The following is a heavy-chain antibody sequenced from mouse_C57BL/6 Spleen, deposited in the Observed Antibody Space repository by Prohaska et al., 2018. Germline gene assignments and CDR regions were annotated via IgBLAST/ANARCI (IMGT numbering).Heavy chain of an antibody. CDR2: IDPSDSYT. J-gene: IGHJ2*01. V-gene: IGHV1-59*01. Sequence: QVQLQQPGAELVRPGTSVKLSCKASGYTFTSYWMHWVKQRPGQGLEWIGVIDPSDSYTNYNQKFKGKATLTVDTSSSTAYMQLSSLTSEDSAVYYWARQGSDGQAAWGQGTTLTVCS. D-gene: IGHD3-2*02. CDR3: ARQGSDGQAA. CDR1: GYTFTSYW.